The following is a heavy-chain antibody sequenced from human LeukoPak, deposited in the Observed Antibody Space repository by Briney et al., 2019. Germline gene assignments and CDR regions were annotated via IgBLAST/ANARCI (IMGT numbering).Heavy chain of an antibody. CDR2: IRSDGSNE. CDR3: AKDQYYDFWSGTFDY. CDR1: GFTFSIYG. Sequence: GGSLRLSCAASGFTFSIYGMHWVRQAPGKGLEWVAFIRSDGSNEYYAESVKGRFTISRDNSKNTLYLQMNSLRAEDTAVYYRAKDQYYDFWSGTFDYWGQGTLVTVSS. J-gene: IGHJ4*02. V-gene: IGHV3-30*02. D-gene: IGHD3-3*01.